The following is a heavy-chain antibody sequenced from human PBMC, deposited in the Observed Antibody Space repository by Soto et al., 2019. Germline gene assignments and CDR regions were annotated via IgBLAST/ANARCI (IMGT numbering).Heavy chain of an antibody. CDR1: GYTFTNYA. Sequence: AAVKVSCKASGYTFTNYAMHWVRQAPGQRLEWMGWINARNGDTKYSQNFLGRVTITRDTSASTGYMELSSLRSEDTAVYYCARDPYYDFWSGSNWFDPWGQGTLVTVSS. CDR3: ARDPYYDFWSGSNWFDP. J-gene: IGHJ5*02. CDR2: INARNGDT. V-gene: IGHV1-3*01. D-gene: IGHD3-3*01.